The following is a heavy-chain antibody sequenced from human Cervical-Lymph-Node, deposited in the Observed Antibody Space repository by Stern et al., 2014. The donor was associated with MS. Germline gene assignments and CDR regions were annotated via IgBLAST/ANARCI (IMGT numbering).Heavy chain of an antibody. V-gene: IGHV5-51*03. CDR3: ARRGHGYMGIDY. CDR1: GYRFTNNW. J-gene: IGHJ4*02. D-gene: IGHD1-1*01. CDR2: FYPGDSET. Sequence: EVQLVESGAEVRKPGESLRISCEVSGYRFTNNWIGWVRQVPGKGLALTGIFYPGDSETRYSPSFQGQVTILVDKSTSITYLQWSSLKASDTAIYYCARRGHGYMGIDYWGQGTLVTVSS.